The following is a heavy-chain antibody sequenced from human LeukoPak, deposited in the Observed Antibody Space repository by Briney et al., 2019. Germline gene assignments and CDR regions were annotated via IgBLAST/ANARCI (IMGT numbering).Heavy chain of an antibody. J-gene: IGHJ5*02. Sequence: GASVKVSCKVSGYTLTELSMHWVRQAPGKGLEWMGGFDPEDGETFYAQKFQGRVTMTEDTSTDTAYMELSRLRSDDTAVYYCARGDQLLPTRDPWGQGTLVTVSS. V-gene: IGHV1-24*01. D-gene: IGHD5-24*01. CDR1: GYTLTELS. CDR2: FDPEDGET. CDR3: ARGDQLLPTRDP.